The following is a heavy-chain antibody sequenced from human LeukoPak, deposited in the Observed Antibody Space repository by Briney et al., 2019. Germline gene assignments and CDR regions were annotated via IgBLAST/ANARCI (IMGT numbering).Heavy chain of an antibody. CDR1: GYTFTSYD. CDR3: STPTYYDILTGYSDAFVF. V-gene: IGHV1-2*02. Sequence: ASVKVSCKASGYTFTSYDINWVRQATGQGLEWMGWINPNSGGTNYAQKFQGRVTMTRDTSISTAYMDLSRLRSDDTAVYYCSTPTYYDILTGYSDAFVFWGQGTMVTVSS. J-gene: IGHJ3*01. CDR2: INPNSGGT. D-gene: IGHD3-9*01.